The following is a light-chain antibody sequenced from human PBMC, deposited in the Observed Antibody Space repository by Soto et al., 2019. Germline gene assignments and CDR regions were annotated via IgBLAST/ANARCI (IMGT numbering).Light chain of an antibody. CDR2: GAS. Sequence: IVLTQSPGTLSLSPGERATLSCRASQSVSSSYLAWYQKKPGQAPRLLFYGASSRATGIPARFSGSGSGTELTLTISSLQSEDFAVYYCQQYNNWRSITFGQGTRLEIK. J-gene: IGKJ5*01. CDR1: QSVSSSY. V-gene: IGKV3-15*01. CDR3: QQYNNWRSIT.